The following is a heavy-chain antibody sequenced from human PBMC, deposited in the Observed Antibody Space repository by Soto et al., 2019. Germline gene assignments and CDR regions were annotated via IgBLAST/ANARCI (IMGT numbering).Heavy chain of an antibody. Sequence: PGGSLRLSCAASGFTFSDYYMSWIRQAPGKGLEWVSYISSSGSTIYYADSVKGRFTISRDNAKNSLYLQMSSLRAEDTALYFCAKDRHPDGIWTFDCWGQGTLVTVSS. CDR1: GFTFSDYY. D-gene: IGHD3-9*01. J-gene: IGHJ4*02. V-gene: IGHV3-11*01. CDR2: ISSSGSTI. CDR3: AKDRHPDGIWTFDC.